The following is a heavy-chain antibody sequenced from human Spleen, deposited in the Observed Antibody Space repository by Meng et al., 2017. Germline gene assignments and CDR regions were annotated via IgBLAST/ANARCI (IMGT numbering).Heavy chain of an antibody. Sequence: QGQLGQSGAEVKKPGASVKVSCKASGYTFTDYYIHWVRQAPGQGLEWMGRINPNSGVTNYAQKFQGRVTVTRDTSISTAYMELSSLRSDDTAIYYCARLDIVPTGRDYWGQGTLVTVSS. CDR2: INPNSGVT. CDR3: ARLDIVPTGRDY. CDR1: GYTFTDYY. V-gene: IGHV1-2*06. J-gene: IGHJ4*02. D-gene: IGHD5-12*01.